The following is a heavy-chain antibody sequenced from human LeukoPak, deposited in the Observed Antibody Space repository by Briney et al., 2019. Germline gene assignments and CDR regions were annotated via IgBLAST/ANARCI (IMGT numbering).Heavy chain of an antibody. CDR3: ARDAIEMATIGRAFDY. CDR2: IYYSGST. J-gene: IGHJ4*02. CDR1: GGSISSSSYY. Sequence: NSSETLSLTCTVSGGSISSSSYYWGWLRQPPGKGLQWIGSIYYSGSTYYNPSLKSRVTISVDTSKNQFSLKLRSVTAADTAVYYCARDAIEMATIGRAFDYWGQGTLVTVSS. D-gene: IGHD5-24*01. V-gene: IGHV4-39*07.